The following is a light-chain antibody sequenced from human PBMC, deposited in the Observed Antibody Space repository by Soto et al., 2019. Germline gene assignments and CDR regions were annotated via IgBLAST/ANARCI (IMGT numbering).Light chain of an antibody. CDR2: KAS. CDR1: QSISSW. CDR3: QQYNSYPLT. Sequence: DIQMTQSPSTLSASVGDRVTITCRASQSISSWLAWYQQKPGKAPNLLIYKASSLESGVPSRFSGSGSVTEFAITISSLQPDDVATYYCQQYNSYPLTVGGGTKVELK. V-gene: IGKV1-5*03. J-gene: IGKJ4*01.